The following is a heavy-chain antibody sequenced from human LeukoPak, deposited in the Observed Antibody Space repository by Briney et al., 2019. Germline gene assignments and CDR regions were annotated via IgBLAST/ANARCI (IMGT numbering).Heavy chain of an antibody. CDR3: ARAIRKYYYDSSGSRDPSDY. Sequence: PSGTLSRTCAVYGGSFSGYYWSWIRQPPGKGLEWIGEINHSGSTNYNPSLKSRVTISVDTSKNQFSLKLSSVTAADTAVYYCARAIRKYYYDSSGSRDPSDYWGQGTLVTVSS. CDR2: INHSGST. V-gene: IGHV4-34*01. D-gene: IGHD3-22*01. J-gene: IGHJ4*02. CDR1: GGSFSGYY.